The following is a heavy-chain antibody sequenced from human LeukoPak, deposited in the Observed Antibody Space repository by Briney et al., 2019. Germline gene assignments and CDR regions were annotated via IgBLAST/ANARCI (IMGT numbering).Heavy chain of an antibody. V-gene: IGHV3-23*01. CDR1: GFTFSSYS. CDR3: AKDIGVVGGYYYYYYGMDV. D-gene: IGHD1-26*01. CDR2: ISGSGGST. Sequence: GGSLRLSCAASGFTFSSYSMSWVRQAPGKGLEWVSAISGSGGSTYYADSVKGGFTISRDNSKNTLYLQMNSLRAEDTAVYYCAKDIGVVGGYYYYYYGMDVWGQGTTVTVSS. J-gene: IGHJ6*02.